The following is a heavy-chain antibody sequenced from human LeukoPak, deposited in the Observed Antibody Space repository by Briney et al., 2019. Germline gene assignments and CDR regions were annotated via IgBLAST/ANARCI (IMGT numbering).Heavy chain of an antibody. V-gene: IGHV3-7*03. CDR2: IKQDGSEK. CDR1: GFTFSSYW. J-gene: IGHJ4*02. D-gene: IGHD2-15*01. Sequence: QTGGSLRLSCAASGFTFSSYWMSWVRQASGKGLEWVANIKQDGSEKYYVDSVKGRFTISRDNAKNSLYPQMNGLRAEDTAVYYCARDRVVVVAAYFDYWGQGTLVTVSS. CDR3: ARDRVVVVAAYFDY.